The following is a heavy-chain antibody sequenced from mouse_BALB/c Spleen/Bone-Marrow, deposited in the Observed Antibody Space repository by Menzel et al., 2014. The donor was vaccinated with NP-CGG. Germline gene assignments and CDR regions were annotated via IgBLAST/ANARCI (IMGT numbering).Heavy chain of an antibody. J-gene: IGHJ3*01. CDR1: GYYFTNYW. V-gene: IGHV1-74*01. CDR2: IHPSDSET. Sequence: VHLAESGAELVRTGASVKLSCKASGYYFTNYWMNWVKQRPGQGLEWIGMIHPSDSETRLNQKFKDKATLTVDKSSSTAYMQLSSPSSDDSAVYYCARFGNYEGFAYWGQGTLVTVSA. CDR3: ARFGNYEGFAY. D-gene: IGHD2-1*01.